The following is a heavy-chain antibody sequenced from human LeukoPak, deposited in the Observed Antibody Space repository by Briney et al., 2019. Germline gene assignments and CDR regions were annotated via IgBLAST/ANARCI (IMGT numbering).Heavy chain of an antibody. CDR3: ARGVSLYNWNDDQTQGNYYYYAMDV. D-gene: IGHD1-1*01. J-gene: IGHJ6*02. CDR1: GGAFGRYA. Sequence: SVKVSCKESGGAFGRYAISWVRQAPGQGLEWMGGIIPIFRTPKFAQGFQGRVSITADESTTTVYMELRRLRSEDTAVYYCARGVSLYNWNDDQTQGNYYYYAMDVWGPGTTVTVSS. V-gene: IGHV1-69*13. CDR2: IIPIFRTP.